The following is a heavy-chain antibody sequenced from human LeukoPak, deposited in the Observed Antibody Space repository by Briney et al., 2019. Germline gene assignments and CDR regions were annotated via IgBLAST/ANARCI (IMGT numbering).Heavy chain of an antibody. J-gene: IGHJ4*02. CDR2: NYSAGNT. CDR1: GFTVSTYY. V-gene: IGHV3-66*01. D-gene: IGHD3-10*01. CDR3: AGDNHGSGNYFNV. Sequence: GGSLRLSCVASGFTVSTYYMSWIRQAPGKGLEWVSINYSAGNTYYADSVKGRFTISRDNSKNTLYLQMNSLRAEDTAVYYCAGDNHGSGNYFNVWGQGTLVTVSS.